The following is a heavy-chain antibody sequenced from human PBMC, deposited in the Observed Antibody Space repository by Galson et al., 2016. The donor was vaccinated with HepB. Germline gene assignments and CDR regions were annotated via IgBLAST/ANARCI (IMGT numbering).Heavy chain of an antibody. Sequence: ETLSLTCSVSGGSISSWYWNWIRQPAGRGLEWIGRMYISGSTNYNPSLKSRVTMSVDKSKNQVSLKLSSVTAADTAVYYCATGDYGFDIWGHGTVVTVSS. J-gene: IGHJ3*02. CDR2: MYISGST. V-gene: IGHV4-4*07. CDR3: ATGDYGFDI. CDR1: GGSISSWY. D-gene: IGHD2-21*01.